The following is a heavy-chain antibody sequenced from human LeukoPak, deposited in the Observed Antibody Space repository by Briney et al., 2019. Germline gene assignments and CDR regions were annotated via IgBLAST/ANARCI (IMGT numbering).Heavy chain of an antibody. CDR2: INPSGGST. V-gene: IGHV1-46*01. Sequence: ASVKVSCKASGYTFTSYYMHWVRQAPEQGLEWMGIINPSGGSTSYAQKFQGRVTMTRDTSTSTVYMGLSSLRSEDTAVYYCARDPICSSTSCYYYGMDVWGKGTTVTVSS. CDR1: GYTFTSYY. D-gene: IGHD2-2*01. J-gene: IGHJ6*04. CDR3: ARDPICSSTSCYYYGMDV.